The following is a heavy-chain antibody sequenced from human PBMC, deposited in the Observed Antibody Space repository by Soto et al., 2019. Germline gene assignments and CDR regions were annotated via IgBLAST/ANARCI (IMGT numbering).Heavy chain of an antibody. CDR3: ARDDWGPNYYDSTRMGYYYGMDV. D-gene: IGHD3-22*01. CDR1: GFTFSSYS. CDR2: ISSSSSYI. Sequence: GGSLRLSCAASGFTFSSYSMNWVRQAPGKGLEWVSSISSSSSYIYYADSVKGRFTISRDNAKNSLYLQMNSLRAEDTAVYYCARDDWGPNYYDSTRMGYYYGMDVWGQGTTVTVSS. J-gene: IGHJ6*02. V-gene: IGHV3-21*01.